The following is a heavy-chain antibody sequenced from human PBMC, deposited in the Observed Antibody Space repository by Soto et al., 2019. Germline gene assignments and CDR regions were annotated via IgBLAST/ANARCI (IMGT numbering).Heavy chain of an antibody. D-gene: IGHD2-2*01. CDR1: GYTFTGYY. J-gene: IGHJ4*01. CDR2: INPNSGGT. Sequence: SVKVSCKASGYTFTGYYMHWVRQAPGQGLEWMGWINPNSGGTNYAQKFQGRVTMTRDTSISTAYMELSRLRSDDTAVYYCARDRGYCSSNRSRTFVLWGPGTLVTVSS. CDR3: ARDRGYCSSNRSRTFVL. V-gene: IGHV1-2*02.